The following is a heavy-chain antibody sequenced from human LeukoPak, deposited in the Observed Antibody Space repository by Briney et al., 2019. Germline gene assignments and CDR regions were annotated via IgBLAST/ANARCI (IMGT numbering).Heavy chain of an antibody. CDR3: ARVAYSGYPYY. Sequence: PSETLSLTCTVSGGSISSFYWSWIRQPPGKGLEWIGYIFYSGSTNYNPSLKSRVTISVDTSKNQFPLKLSSVTAADTAMYYCARVAYSGYPYYWGQGTLVTVSS. J-gene: IGHJ4*02. CDR1: GGSISSFY. V-gene: IGHV4-59*01. CDR2: IFYSGST. D-gene: IGHD3-22*01.